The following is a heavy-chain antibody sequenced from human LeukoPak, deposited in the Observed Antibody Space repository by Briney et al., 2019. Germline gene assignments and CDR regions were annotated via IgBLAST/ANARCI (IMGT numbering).Heavy chain of an antibody. CDR1: GGPISSGDYY. D-gene: IGHD3-22*01. J-gene: IGHJ4*02. CDR2: IYYSGST. Sequence: PSETLSLTCTVSGGPISSGDYYWSWIRQPPGTGLEWIGYIYYSGSTNYNPSLKSRVTTSLDTSKNQLSLKLSSVTAADTAVYYCARVVRDYYDSSAYYPYYFDYWGQGTLVTVSS. CDR3: ARVVRDYYDSSAYYPYYFDY. V-gene: IGHV4-30-4*01.